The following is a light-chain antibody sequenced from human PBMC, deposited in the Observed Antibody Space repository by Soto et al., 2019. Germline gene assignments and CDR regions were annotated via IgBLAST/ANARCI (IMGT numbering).Light chain of an antibody. CDR3: KSADRGGIYV. J-gene: IGLJ1*01. CDR1: ALPKQY. Sequence: SYELTQPPSVSVSPGQTARITCSGDALPKQYAYWYQQKPGQAPVLVIYKDSERPSGIPERFSGSSSGTTVTLTISGVQEEDGADYSCKSADRGGIYVFGTGTKATVL. V-gene: IGLV3-25*03. CDR2: KDS.